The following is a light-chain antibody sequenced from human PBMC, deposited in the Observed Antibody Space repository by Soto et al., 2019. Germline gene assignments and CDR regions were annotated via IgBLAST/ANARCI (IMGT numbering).Light chain of an antibody. Sequence: QSVLSQAPSASGTPGQRVTISCSGSSSNIGSYYVYWYQQLPGTAPKLLLYSNNQRPSGVPDRFSGSKSGTSASLAISGLRSEDEADYYCAAWDDSLTGPVFGGGTKLTVL. CDR2: SNN. CDR1: SSNIGSYY. CDR3: AAWDDSLTGPV. J-gene: IGLJ3*02. V-gene: IGLV1-47*02.